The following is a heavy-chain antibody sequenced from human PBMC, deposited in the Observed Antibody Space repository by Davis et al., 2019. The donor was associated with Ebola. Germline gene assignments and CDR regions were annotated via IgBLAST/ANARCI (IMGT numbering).Heavy chain of an antibody. V-gene: IGHV3-73*01. CDR1: GFTFSGSA. CDR3: ICSQQPFDY. Sequence: GESLKISCSASGFTFSGSAMHWVRQASGKGLEWVGRIRSKANSYATAYAASVKGRFTTSRDDSKNTAYLQMNSLKTEDTAVYYCICSQQPFDYWGQGTLVTVSS. CDR2: IRSKANSYAT. J-gene: IGHJ4*02. D-gene: IGHD3-10*02.